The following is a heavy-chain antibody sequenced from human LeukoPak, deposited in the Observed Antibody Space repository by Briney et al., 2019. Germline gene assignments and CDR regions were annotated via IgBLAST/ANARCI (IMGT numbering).Heavy chain of an antibody. CDR1: GGSISSYY. J-gene: IGHJ4*02. CDR2: IHTSGST. D-gene: IGHD2-15*01. V-gene: IGHV4-4*07. CDR3: VRGNIFCSGGSCSTNIDY. Sequence: SETLSLTCTVSGGSISSYYWNWIRQPAGKGLEWIGRIHTSGSTNYNPSFKSRVTMSVDTSKNQFSLKLSSVTAADTAVYYCVRGNIFCSGGSCSTNIDYWGQGTLVTVSS.